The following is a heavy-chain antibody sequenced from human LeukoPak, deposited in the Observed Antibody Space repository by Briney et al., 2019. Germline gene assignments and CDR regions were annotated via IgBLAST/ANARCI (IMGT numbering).Heavy chain of an antibody. V-gene: IGHV4-34*01. D-gene: IGHD3-10*01. Sequence: SETLSLTCAVYGGSFSGYSWNWIRQPPVKGLEWIGEINHSGGTNYNPSLKSRVTISVDTSKKQFSLKLSSGTAADTAVYYCARGVDYYGVWGQGTLVTVSS. CDR2: INHSGGT. CDR3: ARGVDYYGV. J-gene: IGHJ4*02. CDR1: GGSFSGYS.